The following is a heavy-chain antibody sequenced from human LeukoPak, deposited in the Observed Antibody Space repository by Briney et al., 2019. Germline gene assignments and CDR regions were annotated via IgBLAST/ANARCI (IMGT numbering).Heavy chain of an antibody. CDR3: ARGHYGSSYHLDY. J-gene: IGHJ4*02. CDR2: INHSGST. V-gene: IGHV4-34*01. Sequence: SETLSLTCAVYGGSFSGYYWSWIRQPPRKGLEGIGEINHSGSTNYNPSLKSRVTISVDTSKNQFSLKLSSVTAADTAVYYCARGHYGSSYHLDYWGQGTLVTVSS. D-gene: IGHD3-10*01. CDR1: GGSFSGYY.